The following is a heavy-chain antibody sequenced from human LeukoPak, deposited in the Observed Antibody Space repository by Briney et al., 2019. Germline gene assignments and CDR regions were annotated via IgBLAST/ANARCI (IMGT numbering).Heavy chain of an antibody. CDR2: ISGSGGST. Sequence: GGSLRPSCAASGFTFSSYAMSWVRQAPGKGLEWVSAISGSGGSTYYADSVKGRFTISRDNSKNTLYLQMNSLRAEDTAVYYCARDIRYGSGSYRVYYYYGMDVWGQGTTVTVSS. D-gene: IGHD3-10*01. V-gene: IGHV3-23*01. CDR3: ARDIRYGSGSYRVYYYYGMDV. J-gene: IGHJ6*02. CDR1: GFTFSSYA.